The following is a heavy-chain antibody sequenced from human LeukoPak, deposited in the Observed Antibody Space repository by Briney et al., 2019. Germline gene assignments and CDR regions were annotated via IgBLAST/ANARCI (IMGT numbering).Heavy chain of an antibody. V-gene: IGHV4-4*09. CDR2: IYTGGST. CDR1: GGSISSYY. D-gene: IGHD2-2*01. J-gene: IGHJ5*02. Sequence: SETLSLTCTVSGGSISSYYWSWIRQPPGKGLEWIGYIYTGGSTNYNPSLKSRVTISVDTSKNQFSLKLSSVTAADTAVYYCARLDCSSTSCLSFDPWGQGTLVTVSS. CDR3: ARLDCSSTSCLSFDP.